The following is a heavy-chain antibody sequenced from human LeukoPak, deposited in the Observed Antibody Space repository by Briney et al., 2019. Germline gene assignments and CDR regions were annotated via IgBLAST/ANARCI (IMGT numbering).Heavy chain of an antibody. J-gene: IGHJ4*02. D-gene: IGHD6-25*01. Sequence: QPGGSLRLSCAASGFTFSDYWMSWMRQAPGKGLGWVANIKYDGDEEYYVDSVKGRFTISRDNAKNSLYLQLNSLRVEDTAVYYCKSGGAAPGSFDNWGQGTLVTVSP. CDR2: IKYDGDEE. V-gene: IGHV3-7*01. CDR1: GFTFSDYW. CDR3: KSGGAAPGSFDN.